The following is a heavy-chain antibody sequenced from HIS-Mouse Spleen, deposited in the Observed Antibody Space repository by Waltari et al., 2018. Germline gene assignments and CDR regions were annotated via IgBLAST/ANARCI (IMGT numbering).Heavy chain of an antibody. CDR2: INHSGST. V-gene: IGHV4-34*01. CDR3: ARGGDIVVVPAAIPYYYYGMDV. D-gene: IGHD2-2*02. Sequence: QVQLQQWGAGLLKPSETLSLTCAVYGGSFSCYYWSCIRQPPGKGLEWIGEINHSGSTNSNPSLKSRVTISVDTSKNQFSLKLSSVTAADTAVYYCARGGDIVVVPAAIPYYYYGMDVWGQGTTVTVSS. J-gene: IGHJ6*02. CDR1: GGSFSCYY.